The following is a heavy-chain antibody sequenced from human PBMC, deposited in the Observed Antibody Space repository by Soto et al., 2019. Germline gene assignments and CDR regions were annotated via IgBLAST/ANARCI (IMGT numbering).Heavy chain of an antibody. V-gene: IGHV3-48*04. J-gene: IGHJ4*02. Sequence: GGSLRLSSAAPGFSFSTSTMNWVRQAPGKGLEWVSYISSSGSTIYYADSVKGRFTISRDNAKNSLYLQMNSLRAEDTAVYYCARGGSSGWYFDYWGQGTLVTVSS. CDR1: GFSFSTST. CDR2: ISSSGSTI. D-gene: IGHD6-19*01. CDR3: ARGGSSGWYFDY.